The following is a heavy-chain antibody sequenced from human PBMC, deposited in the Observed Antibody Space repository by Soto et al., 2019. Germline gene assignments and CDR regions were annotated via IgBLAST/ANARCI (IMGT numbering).Heavy chain of an antibody. V-gene: IGHV5-51*01. CDR3: ARPGYCSGGSCSAII. Sequence: GESLKISCKGSGYSFTSYWIGWVRQMPGKGLEWMGIIYPGDSDTRYSPSFQGQVTISADKSISTAYLQWSSLKASDTAMYYCARPGYCSGGSCSAIIWGQGTLVTVSS. D-gene: IGHD2-15*01. J-gene: IGHJ4*02. CDR1: GYSFTSYW. CDR2: IYPGDSDT.